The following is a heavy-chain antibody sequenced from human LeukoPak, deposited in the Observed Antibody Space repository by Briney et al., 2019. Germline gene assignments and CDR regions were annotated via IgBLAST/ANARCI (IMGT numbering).Heavy chain of an antibody. D-gene: IGHD2-15*01. CDR2: ISNNGGYT. CDR1: GFTFSSSA. J-gene: IGHJ4*02. Sequence: GGSLRPSCAASGFTFSSSAMSWVRQAPGKGLEWVSAISNNGGYTYYADSVQGRFTISRDNSKSTLCLQMNSLRAEDTAVYYCAKQLGYCSDGSCYFPYWGQGTLVTVSS. CDR3: AKQLGYCSDGSCYFPY. V-gene: IGHV3-23*01.